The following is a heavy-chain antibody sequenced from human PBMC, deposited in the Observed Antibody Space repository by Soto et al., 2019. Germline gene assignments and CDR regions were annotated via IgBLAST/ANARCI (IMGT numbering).Heavy chain of an antibody. J-gene: IGHJ2*01. CDR1: GGTFSSYT. Sequence: SVKVSCKASGGTFSSYTISWVRQAPGQGLEWMGRIIPILGITGYAQKFQGRVTMTGNNSISTAYMELSSLRSEDTAVYYCARGRYSSGWYPGYFDLWGRGTLVTVSS. CDR2: IIPILGIT. D-gene: IGHD6-13*01. CDR3: ARGRYSSGWYPGYFDL. V-gene: IGHV1-69*02.